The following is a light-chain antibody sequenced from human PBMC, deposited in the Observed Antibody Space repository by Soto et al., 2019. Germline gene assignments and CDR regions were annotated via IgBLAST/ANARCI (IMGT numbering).Light chain of an antibody. V-gene: IGKV1-6*01. CDR1: QGIRND. CDR2: AAS. J-gene: IGKJ5*01. Sequence: AIQLTQSPSSLSASVGDRVTLTCLASQGIRNDLGWYQQKPGKAPKFLIYAASNLQSGVPSRFSGSGSGTDFTLTISSLQPEDFATYYCQHADSFPLITFGQGTRLEIK. CDR3: QHADSFPLIT.